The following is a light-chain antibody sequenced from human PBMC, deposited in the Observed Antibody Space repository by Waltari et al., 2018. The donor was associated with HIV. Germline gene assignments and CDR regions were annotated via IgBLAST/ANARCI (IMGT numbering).Light chain of an antibody. CDR3: SPWDNSLSHWV. V-gene: IGLV1-47*01. J-gene: IGLJ3*02. CDR1: ISNLGGNF. CDR2: RND. Sequence: QSVVTQPPSASGTPGQNISISCSGDISNLGGNFVYWYQQRPGTAPRLLIYRNDQRPSGVPDRFSGSKSATSASLAISGLRSEDEADYHCSPWDNSLSHWVFGGGTKVTVL.